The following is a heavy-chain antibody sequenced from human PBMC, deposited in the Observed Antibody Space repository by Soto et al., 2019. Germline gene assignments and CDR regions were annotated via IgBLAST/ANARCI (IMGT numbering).Heavy chain of an antibody. D-gene: IGHD3-10*01. V-gene: IGHV1-2*02. CDR2: INPHSGAT. J-gene: IGHJ5*02. CDR1: GYIFSANY. CDR3: VGAHALGFSDWFDP. Sequence: ASVKVSCKASGYIFSANYIHWARQAPGQGLEWLGWINPHSGATNYAQKFLGRVTMSADTSASAAYMDLARLKSDDTAVYYCVGAHALGFSDWFDPWGRGTLVTVSS.